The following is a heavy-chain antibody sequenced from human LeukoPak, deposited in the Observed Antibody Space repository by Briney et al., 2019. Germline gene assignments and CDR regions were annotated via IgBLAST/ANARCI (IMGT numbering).Heavy chain of an antibody. D-gene: IGHD3-3*01. CDR3: ARTPTIFGVVITSDY. CDR2: IKQDGSEK. Sequence: GGSLRLSCSASGFTFSDAWMSWVRQVPGKGLEWVANIKQDGSEKYYVDSVKGRFTISRDNAKNSLYLQMNSVRAEDTAVYYCARTPTIFGVVITSDYWGQGTLVTVSS. CDR1: GFTFSDAW. J-gene: IGHJ4*02. V-gene: IGHV3-7*01.